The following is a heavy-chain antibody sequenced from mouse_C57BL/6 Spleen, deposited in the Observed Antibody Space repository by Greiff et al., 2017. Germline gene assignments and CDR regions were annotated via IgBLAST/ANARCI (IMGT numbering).Heavy chain of an antibody. CDR2: IHPNSGST. CDR1: GYTFTSYW. V-gene: IGHV1-64*01. D-gene: IGHD2-1*01. J-gene: IGHJ2*01. CDR3: ARYGNYHYFDY. Sequence: QVQLQQSGAELVKPGASVKLSCKASGYTFTSYWMHWVKQRPGQGLEWIGMIHPNSGSTNYNEKFKSKATLTVDKSSSTAYMQLSSLTSEDSAVYYWARYGNYHYFDYWGQGTTLTGSS.